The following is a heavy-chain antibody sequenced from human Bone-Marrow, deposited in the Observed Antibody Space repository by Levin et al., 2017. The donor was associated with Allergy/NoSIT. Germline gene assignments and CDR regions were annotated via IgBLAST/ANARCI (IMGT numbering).Heavy chain of an antibody. CDR1: GYSFTDYA. CDR2: ITTNTGKP. V-gene: IGHV7-4-1*02. CDR3: ARGGRTMVVTPDY. D-gene: IGHD4-23*01. Sequence: GESLKISCKTSGYSFTDYAINWVRQAPGQRLEWMGRITTNTGKPSYAQAFTGRFVFSLDTSISTAYLQISDLKAEDTAVYYCARGGRTMVVTPDYWGQGTLVTVSS. J-gene: IGHJ4*02.